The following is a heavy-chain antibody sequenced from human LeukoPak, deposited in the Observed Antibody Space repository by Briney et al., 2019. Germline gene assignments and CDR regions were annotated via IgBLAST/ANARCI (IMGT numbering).Heavy chain of an antibody. CDR3: ARVPDCSTTSSYTLGWLDP. CDR1: DGLFSGYY. J-gene: IGHJ5*02. CDR2: VNHSGTT. D-gene: IGHD2-2*02. Sequence: SETLSLTCAVYDGLFSGYYWSWIRQPPGMGLEWIGEVNHSGTTNYNPSLKSRVTISVDTSKSQFSLKLTSVTAADTAVYYCARVPDCSTTSSYTLGWLDPWGQGTLVTVSS. V-gene: IGHV4-34*01.